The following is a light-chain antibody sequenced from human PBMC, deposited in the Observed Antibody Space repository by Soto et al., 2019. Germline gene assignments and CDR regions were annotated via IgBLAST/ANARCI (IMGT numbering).Light chain of an antibody. CDR3: QQYGSSPIT. Sequence: EIVLTPTPATLSLSPWERATLSCMASQSVSSYLAWYQQKPGQAPRLLIFDASKRATGIPDRFSGSGSGTDFTLTISRLEPEDSAVYYCQQYGSSPITFGQGSRLEI. CDR2: DAS. CDR1: QSVSSY. J-gene: IGKJ5*01. V-gene: IGKV3D-20*01.